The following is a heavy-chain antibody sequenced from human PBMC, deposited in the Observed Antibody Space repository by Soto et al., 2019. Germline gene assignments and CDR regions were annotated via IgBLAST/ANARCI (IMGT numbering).Heavy chain of an antibody. D-gene: IGHD6-6*01. V-gene: IGHV3-23*01. CDR3: ARGRIAGRLRFGVDV. Sequence: EVQLLEYGGGLVQPGGSLRLSCAASGFTFISYAMAWVRQVPGKGLEWVSGISESSGHPYYADSVKGRFTISRDNSRSTLFLQINSPSAEDTATYYCARGRIAGRLRFGVDVWGQGTTITVSS. CDR2: ISESSGHP. CDR1: GFTFISYA. J-gene: IGHJ6*02.